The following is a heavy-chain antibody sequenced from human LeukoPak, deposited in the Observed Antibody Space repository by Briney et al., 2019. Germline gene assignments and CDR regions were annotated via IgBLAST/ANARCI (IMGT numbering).Heavy chain of an antibody. J-gene: IGHJ4*02. CDR2: ISVSVGST. CDR3: AKDQGAYSGYDEGVLGFDY. CDR1: GFTFSSYA. D-gene: IGHD5-12*01. Sequence: PGGSLRLSCAASGFTFSSYAMSWVRQAPGKGLEWGSAISVSVGSTYYADSVKGRLTISSDNSKNTLYLQMNSLRAEDQAVYYCAKDQGAYSGYDEGVLGFDYWGQGTLVTVSS. V-gene: IGHV3-23*01.